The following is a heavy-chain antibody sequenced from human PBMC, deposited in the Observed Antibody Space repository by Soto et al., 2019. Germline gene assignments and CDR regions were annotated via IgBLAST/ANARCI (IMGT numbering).Heavy chain of an antibody. CDR2: IYSGGST. CDR3: ARVSADYGDYQGYYFDY. V-gene: IGHV3-53*01. Sequence: EVQLVESGGGLIQPGGSLRLSCAASGFTVSSNYMSWVRQAPGKGLEWVSVIYSGGSTYYADSVKGRFTISRDNFKNTLYLQMNSLGADDTAVYYCARVSADYGDYQGYYFDYWGQGTLFTDSS. J-gene: IGHJ4*02. CDR1: GFTVSSNY. D-gene: IGHD4-17*01.